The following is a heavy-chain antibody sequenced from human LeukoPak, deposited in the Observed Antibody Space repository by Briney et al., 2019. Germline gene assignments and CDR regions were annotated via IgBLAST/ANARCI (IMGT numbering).Heavy chain of an antibody. CDR2: IKLDGSEQ. CDR3: ARGLSNGDSPCNWFGP. Sequence: QPGGSLRLSCVASGFTFSNHWMNWVRQAPGKGLEWVANIKLDGSEQNYVDSVKGRFTISRDNGKNSLHLQMNSLRAEDAAVYYCARGLSNGDSPCNWFGPWGQGTSVTVSS. D-gene: IGHD2-21*01. J-gene: IGHJ5*02. CDR1: GFTFSNHW. V-gene: IGHV3-7*04.